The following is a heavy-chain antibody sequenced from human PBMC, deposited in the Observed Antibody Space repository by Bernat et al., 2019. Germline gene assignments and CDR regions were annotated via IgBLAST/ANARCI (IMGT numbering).Heavy chain of an antibody. CDR2: IYYSGST. Sequence: QVQLQESGPGLVKPSQTLSLTCTVSGGSISSGGYYWSWIRQHPGKGLEWIGYIYYSGSTYYNPSLKSRVTRSVDTSKNQFSLKLSSVTAADTAVYYCAREGGDILTPFDIWGQGTMVTVSS. CDR1: GGSISSGGYY. J-gene: IGHJ3*02. CDR3: AREGGDILTPFDI. V-gene: IGHV4-31*03. D-gene: IGHD3-9*01.